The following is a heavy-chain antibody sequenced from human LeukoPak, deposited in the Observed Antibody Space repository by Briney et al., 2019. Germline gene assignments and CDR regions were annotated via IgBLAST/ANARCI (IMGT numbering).Heavy chain of an antibody. CDR2: INHSGST. V-gene: IGHV4-34*01. CDR3: ARGRRPVRGVSYRFDP. CDR1: GGSFSDYY. J-gene: IGHJ5*02. Sequence: SETLSLTCAVYGGSFSDYYWSWIRQPPGKGLEWIGEINHSGSTNYNPSLKSRVTISLDTSKNQFSLKLSSVTAADTAVYYCARGRRPVRGVSYRFDPWGQGTLVTVSS. D-gene: IGHD3-10*01.